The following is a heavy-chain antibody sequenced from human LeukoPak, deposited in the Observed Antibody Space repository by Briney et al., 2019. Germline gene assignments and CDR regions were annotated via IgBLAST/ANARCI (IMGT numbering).Heavy chain of an antibody. D-gene: IGHD5-12*01. Sequence: GGSLSLSCAASGFTFSSYWMYWVRQVPGQGLVWVSRINTDGTFTTYADSVKGRFTIARANAKNTLYLQMNRLRAEDTAVYHCARVGSASGCFVDYWGQGTLVTVSS. CDR1: GFTFSSYW. CDR3: ARVGSASGCFVDY. CDR2: INTDGTFT. J-gene: IGHJ4*02. V-gene: IGHV3-74*01.